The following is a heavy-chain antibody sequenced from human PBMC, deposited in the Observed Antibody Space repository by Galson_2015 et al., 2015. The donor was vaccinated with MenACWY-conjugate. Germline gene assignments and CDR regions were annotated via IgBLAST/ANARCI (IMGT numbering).Heavy chain of an antibody. J-gene: IGHJ5*02. CDR2: INAGNGNT. D-gene: IGHD3-9*01. CDR1: GYTFALYA. CDR3: AREASPLTGYLKRDWFDP. V-gene: IGHV1-3*01. Sequence: SVQAACKAAGYTFALYAMHWVRQAPGHRLEWMGWINAGNGNTKYSQKFKDRVTISRDLSASTVYMEVTSLGSEDTAVYYCAREASPLTGYLKRDWFDPWGQGTLVIVSS.